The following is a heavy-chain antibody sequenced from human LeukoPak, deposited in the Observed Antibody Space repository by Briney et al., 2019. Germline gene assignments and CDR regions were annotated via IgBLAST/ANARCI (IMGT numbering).Heavy chain of an antibody. Sequence: GGSLRLSCAVSGFTFSTYGMSWVRQAPGKGLEWVSSISGSGGSTYYADSVKGRFTISRDNAKNSLYLQMNSLRAEDTAVYYCAGGHSSGYYPIDYWGQGTLVTVSS. CDR1: GFTFSTYG. CDR3: AGGHSSGYYPIDY. CDR2: ISGSGGST. D-gene: IGHD3-22*01. J-gene: IGHJ4*02. V-gene: IGHV3-23*01.